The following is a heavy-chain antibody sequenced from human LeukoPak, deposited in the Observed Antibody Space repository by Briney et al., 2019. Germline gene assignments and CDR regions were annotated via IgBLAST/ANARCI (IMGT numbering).Heavy chain of an antibody. J-gene: IGHJ5*02. Sequence: ASVKVSCKASGYTFTSYDISWVRQATGQGLEWMGWMNPNSGNTGYAQRFQGRVTITRNTSISTAYMELSSLRSEDTAVYYCAIQPNYGDYTFDPWGQGTLVTVSS. CDR2: MNPNSGNT. CDR1: GYTFTSYD. D-gene: IGHD4-17*01. CDR3: AIQPNYGDYTFDP. V-gene: IGHV1-8*03.